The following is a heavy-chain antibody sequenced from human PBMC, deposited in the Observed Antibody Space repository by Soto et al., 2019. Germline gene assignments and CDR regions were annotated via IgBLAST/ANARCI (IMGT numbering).Heavy chain of an antibody. CDR2: ISSSSSYI. Sequence: VGSLRLSCAASGFTFSSYSMNWVRQAPGKGLEWVSSISSSSSYIYYADSVKGRFTISRDNAKNSLYLQMNSLRAEDTAVYYCARDPDDHFDYWGQGTLVTVSS. V-gene: IGHV3-21*01. CDR1: GFTFSSYS. J-gene: IGHJ4*02. CDR3: ARDPDDHFDY.